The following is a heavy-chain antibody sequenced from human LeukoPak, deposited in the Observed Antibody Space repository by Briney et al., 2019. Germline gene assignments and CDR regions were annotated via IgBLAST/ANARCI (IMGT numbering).Heavy chain of an antibody. CDR2: INHSGST. J-gene: IGHJ4*02. V-gene: IGHV4-34*01. D-gene: IGHD3-22*01. CDR3: ARSTSRGYYYDSSGYYSL. CDR1: GGSFSGYY. Sequence: SETLSLTCAVYGGSFSGYYWSWIRQPPGKGLEWIGEINHSGSTNYNPSLKSRVTISVDTSKNQFSLKLSSVTAGDTAVYYCARSTSRGYYYDSSGYYSLWGQGTLVTVSS.